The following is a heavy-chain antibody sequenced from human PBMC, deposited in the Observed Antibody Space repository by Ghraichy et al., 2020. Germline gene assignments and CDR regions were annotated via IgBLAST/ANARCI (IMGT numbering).Heavy chain of an antibody. CDR3: ARRFSYSKGFDV. CDR1: GGSINSYY. V-gene: IGHV4-59*01. CDR2: IYYSGNN. D-gene: IGHD2-15*01. Sequence: SQTLSLTCTVPGGSINSYYWSWIRQPPGKGLEWIGYIYYSGNNNYNPSLKSRVTVSLDTSKKQFSLRLSSVTAADTAVYYCARRFSYSKGFDVWGRGTMVTVSS. J-gene: IGHJ3*01.